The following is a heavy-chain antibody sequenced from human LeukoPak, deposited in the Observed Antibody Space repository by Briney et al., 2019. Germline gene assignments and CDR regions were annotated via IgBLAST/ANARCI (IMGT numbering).Heavy chain of an antibody. V-gene: IGHV3-30*18. J-gene: IGHJ4*02. CDR3: AKDRHIAAAGIGVVDGY. CDR2: IPYDGSNK. CDR1: GFTFSSYG. D-gene: IGHD6-13*01. Sequence: PGGSLRLSCAASGFTFSSYGMHWVRQAPGKGLEWVAVIPYDGSNKYYADSVKGRFTISRDNSKNTLYLQMNSLRAEDTAVYYCAKDRHIAAAGIGVVDGYWGQGTLVTVSS.